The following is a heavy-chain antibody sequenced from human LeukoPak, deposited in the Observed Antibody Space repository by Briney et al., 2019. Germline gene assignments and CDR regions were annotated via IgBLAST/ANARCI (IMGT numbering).Heavy chain of an antibody. V-gene: IGHV3-43D*03. D-gene: IGHD2-21*01. Sequence: GGSLRLSCAASGFTFDDYAMHWVRQASGKGLEWVSHITWDGGSTHYADSVEGRFTISRDNRENSLYLQMNSLRPEDTALYYCAKDRAARGRGDYFYMDVWGKGTTVTVSS. CDR2: ITWDGGST. J-gene: IGHJ6*03. CDR3: AKDRAARGRGDYFYMDV. CDR1: GFTFDDYA.